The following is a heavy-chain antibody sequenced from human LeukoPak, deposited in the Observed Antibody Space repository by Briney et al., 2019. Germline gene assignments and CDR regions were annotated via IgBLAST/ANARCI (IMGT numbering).Heavy chain of an antibody. CDR3: ARGRSSWYYFDY. J-gene: IGHJ4*02. CDR2: IYGGGTT. CDR1: GFTDNTYY. D-gene: IGHD6-13*01. Sequence: PGGSLRLSCAASGFTDNTYYMSWVRQAPGKGLEWVSVIYGGGTTYYADSVKGRFTISRENAKNSLYLQMNSLRAGDTAVYYCARGRSSWYYFDYWGQGTLVTVSP. V-gene: IGHV3-53*01.